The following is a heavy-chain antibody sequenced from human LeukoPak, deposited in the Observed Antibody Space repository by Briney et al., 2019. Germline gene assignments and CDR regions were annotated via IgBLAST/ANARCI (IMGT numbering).Heavy chain of an antibody. V-gene: IGHV3-72*01. Sequence: PGGSLRLSCAASGFTFSDHYIDWVRQAPGKGLEWVGRSRAKGFIYTTAYAASVKGRFTISRDDPKNSVHLQMNVLKIEDTAVYYYATHSYNEDYWGQGTLVTVSS. CDR1: GFTFSDHY. CDR2: SRAKGFIYTT. D-gene: IGHD3-10*01. J-gene: IGHJ4*02. CDR3: ATHSYNEDY.